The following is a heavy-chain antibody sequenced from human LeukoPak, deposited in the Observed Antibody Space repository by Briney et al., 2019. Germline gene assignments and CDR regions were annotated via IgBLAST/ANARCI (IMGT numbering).Heavy chain of an antibody. V-gene: IGHV3-30*04. CDR3: AREIGTGSYYNVYYYGMDV. D-gene: IGHD3-10*01. J-gene: IGHJ6*04. Sequence: LPGRSLRLSCAASGFTFSSYAMHWVRQAPGKGLEWVAVISYDGSNKYNADSVKGRFTISRDNSKNTLYLQMNSLRAEDTAVYCCAREIGTGSYYNVYYYGMDVWGKGTTVTVSS. CDR2: ISYDGSNK. CDR1: GFTFSSYA.